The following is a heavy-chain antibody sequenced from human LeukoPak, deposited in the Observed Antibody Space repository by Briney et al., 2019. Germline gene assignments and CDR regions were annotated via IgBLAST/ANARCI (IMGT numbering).Heavy chain of an antibody. CDR2: INPNSGGT. CDR3: ARDSSRRATAKTNWFDP. J-gene: IGHJ5*02. V-gene: IGHV1-2*02. Sequence: ASVKVSCKASGYTFTGYYMHWVRQAPGQGLEWMGWINPNSGGTNYAQKFQGRVTMTRDTSISTAYMELSRLRSDDTAVYYCARDSSRRATAKTNWFDPWGQGTLVTVSS. CDR1: GYTFTGYY.